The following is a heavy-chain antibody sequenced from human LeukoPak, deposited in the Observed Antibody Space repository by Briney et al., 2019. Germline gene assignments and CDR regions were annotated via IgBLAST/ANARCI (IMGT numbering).Heavy chain of an antibody. CDR1: GGSFSGYY. V-gene: IGHV4-34*01. Sequence: ASETLSLTCAVYGGSFSGYYWSWIRQPPGKGLEWIGEINHSGSTSYNPSLKSRVTISVDTSKNQFSLKLSSVTAADTAVYYCARGLHYYGSGSYCDYWGQGTLVTVSS. CDR3: ARGLHYYGSGSYCDY. CDR2: INHSGST. D-gene: IGHD3-10*01. J-gene: IGHJ4*02.